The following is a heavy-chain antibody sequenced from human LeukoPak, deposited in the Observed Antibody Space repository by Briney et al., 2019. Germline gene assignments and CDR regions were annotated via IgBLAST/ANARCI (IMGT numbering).Heavy chain of an antibody. CDR2: ISGSGGST. V-gene: IGHV3-23*01. Sequence: GGSLRLSCAASGFTFSSYAMSWVRQAPGKGLEWVSAISGSGGSTYYADSVKGRFTISRDNSKNTLYLQMNSLRAEDTAVYYCAKTGDSSGYYYGVDYWGQGTLVTVSS. J-gene: IGHJ4*02. CDR3: AKTGDSSGYYYGVDY. CDR1: GFTFSSYA. D-gene: IGHD3-22*01.